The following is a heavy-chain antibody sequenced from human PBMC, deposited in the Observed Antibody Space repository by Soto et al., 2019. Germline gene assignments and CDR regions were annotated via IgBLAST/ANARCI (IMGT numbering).Heavy chain of an antibody. D-gene: IGHD3-10*01. CDR2: IHTGGKT. CDR1: GLTVTRNY. CDR3: ATGGSKRVRGAIVEVFHLEF. J-gene: IGHJ4*02. Sequence: GGSLRLSCAASGLTVTRNYMTWVRLAPGKGLECVATIHTGGKTFYTDSVKGRFTVSRDASKNTADLQMNTLSVEDTALYYCATGGSKRVRGAIVEVFHLEFWGRGTVVTVSS. V-gene: IGHV3-53*01.